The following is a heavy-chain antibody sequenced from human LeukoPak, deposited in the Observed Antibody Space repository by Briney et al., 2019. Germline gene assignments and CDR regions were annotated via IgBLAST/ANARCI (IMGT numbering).Heavy chain of an antibody. CDR3: ARLSGSDFRTFDY. CDR2: ISSQSTYI. CDR1: GFTFSPYS. V-gene: IGHV3-21*01. J-gene: IGHJ4*02. Sequence: PGGSLRLSCVAFGFTFSPYSMIWVRQAPGKGLEWLSSISSQSTYIYYADSVKGRFTISRDNADNSLYLQMNSLRAEDTAVYYCARLSGSDFRTFDYWGQGTLVTVSS. D-gene: IGHD6-25*01.